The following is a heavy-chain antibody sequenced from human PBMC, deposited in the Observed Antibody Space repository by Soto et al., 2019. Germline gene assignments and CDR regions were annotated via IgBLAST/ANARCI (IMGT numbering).Heavy chain of an antibody. V-gene: IGHV4-39*01. CDR2: IYYSGST. CDR3: ARQAKVTIFGVVIADWFDP. J-gene: IGHJ5*02. D-gene: IGHD3-3*01. Sequence: SETLSLTCTASGGSISSSSYYWGWIRQPPGKGLEWIGSIYYSGSTYYNPSLKSRVTISVDTSKNQFSLKLSSVTAADTAVYYCARQAKVTIFGVVIADWFDPWGQGTLVTVSS. CDR1: GGSISSSSYY.